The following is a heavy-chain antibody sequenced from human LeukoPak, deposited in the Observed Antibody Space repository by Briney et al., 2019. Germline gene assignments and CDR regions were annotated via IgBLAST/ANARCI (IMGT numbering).Heavy chain of an antibody. Sequence: ASVKVSCKASGYTFTSYGISWVRQAPGQGLEWMGWISAYNGNTNYAQKLQGRVTMTTDTSTSTAYMELRSLRSDDMAVYYCAREAYCSGGSCYPADYWGQGTLVTVSS. D-gene: IGHD2-15*01. V-gene: IGHV1-18*03. CDR2: ISAYNGNT. J-gene: IGHJ4*02. CDR3: AREAYCSGGSCYPADY. CDR1: GYTFTSYG.